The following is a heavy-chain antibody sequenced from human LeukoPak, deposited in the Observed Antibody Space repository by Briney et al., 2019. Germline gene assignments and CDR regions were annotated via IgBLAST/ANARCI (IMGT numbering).Heavy chain of an antibody. V-gene: IGHV3-21*01. J-gene: IGHJ5*02. CDR3: AGAIAAAGRGRFDP. CDR2: ISSSSSYI. CDR1: GFTVSSNY. D-gene: IGHD6-13*01. Sequence: GGSLRLSCAASGFTVSSNYMSWVRQAPGKGLEWVSSISSSSSYIYYADSVKGRFTISRDNAKNSLYLQMNSLRAEDTAVYYCAGAIAAAGRGRFDPWGQGTLVTVSS.